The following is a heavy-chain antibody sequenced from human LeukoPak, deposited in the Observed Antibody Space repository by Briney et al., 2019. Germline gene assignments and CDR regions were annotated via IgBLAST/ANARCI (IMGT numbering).Heavy chain of an antibody. J-gene: IGHJ3*02. CDR3: ASGGSGALDI. V-gene: IGHV3-72*01. D-gene: IGHD3-10*01. CDR1: GFTFSDHY. CDR2: IRNKVNSYST. Sequence: PGGSLRLSCAASGFTFSDHYLDWVRQAPRQGLEWVGRIRNKVNSYSTEYAASVKGRFTISRDYSKNSLYLQLNGLKIEDTAVYYCASGGSGALDIWGQGTMVTVSP.